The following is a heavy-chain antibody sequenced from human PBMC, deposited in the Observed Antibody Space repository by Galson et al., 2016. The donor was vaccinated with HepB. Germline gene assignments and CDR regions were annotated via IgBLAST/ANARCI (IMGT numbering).Heavy chain of an antibody. J-gene: IGHJ6*02. Sequence: PALVKPTQTLTLTCTFSGFSLSTSGVHVDWIRQPPGKALEWLALIYWDDNKRYSPSLKNRLTITKDTPKNQVVLTMPNMDPLSVATYYCAHSRPSRPTSTVYYGMDVWGQGTTVTVSS. V-gene: IGHV2-5*02. CDR1: GFSLSTSGVH. CDR3: AHSRPSRPTSTVYYGMDV. CDR2: IYWDDNK. D-gene: IGHD2-2*01.